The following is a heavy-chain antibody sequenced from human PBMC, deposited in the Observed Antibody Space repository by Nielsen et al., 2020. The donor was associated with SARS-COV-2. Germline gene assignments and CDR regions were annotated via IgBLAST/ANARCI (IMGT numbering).Heavy chain of an antibody. CDR3: VRGHMDV. J-gene: IGHJ6*03. V-gene: IGHV3-49*03. Sequence: GRSLRLSCTGSGFTFGDSLMSWFRQAPGKGLEWVGFIRSKGNGGTTEYVASVKGRFSISRDDSKSITYLQMNSLNIEDTGVYYCVRGHMDVWGKGTTVTVSS. CDR2: IRSKGNGGTT. CDR1: GFTFGDSL.